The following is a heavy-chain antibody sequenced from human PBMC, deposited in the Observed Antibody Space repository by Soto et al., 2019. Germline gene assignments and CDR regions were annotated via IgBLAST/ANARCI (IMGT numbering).Heavy chain of an antibody. CDR2: ISGSGGST. Sequence: GGSLRLSCAASGFTFSSYAMSWARQAPGKGLEWVSAISGSGGSTYYADSVKGRFTISRDNSKNTLYLQMNSLRAEDTAVYYCAKAMPYSDIVVVVAAIRLDYWGQGTLVTVSS. D-gene: IGHD2-15*01. CDR1: GFTFSSYA. CDR3: AKAMPYSDIVVVVAAIRLDY. V-gene: IGHV3-23*01. J-gene: IGHJ4*02.